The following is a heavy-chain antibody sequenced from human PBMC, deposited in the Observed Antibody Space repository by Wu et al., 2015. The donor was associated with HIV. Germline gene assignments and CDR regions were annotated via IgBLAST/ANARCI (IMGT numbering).Heavy chain of an antibody. J-gene: IGHJ5*02. V-gene: IGHV1-2*02. CDR3: ARDQGPIYDSSGPNWFDP. Sequence: QVQLVQSGAEVKKPGASVKVSCKASGYTFTGYYMHWVRQAPGQGLEWMGWINPNSGGTNYAQKFQGGVTMTRDTSISTAYMELSRLRSDDTAVYYCARDQGPIYDSSGPNWFDPWGQGTLVTVSS. CDR2: INPNSGGT. CDR1: GYTFTGYY. D-gene: IGHD3-22*01.